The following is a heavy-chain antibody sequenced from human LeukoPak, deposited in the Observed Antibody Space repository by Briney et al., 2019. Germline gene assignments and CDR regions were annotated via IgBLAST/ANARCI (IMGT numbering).Heavy chain of an antibody. CDR2: ISYSGST. J-gene: IGHJ4*02. Sequence: SETLSLTWTVSGGSISSYYWSWIRQPPGKGLEWSGYISYSGSTNYNPSRKSRVTISADTSKDQFSLKQSSVTAADTGVYYCARHSHYYDSSGYFGYWGQGTLVTVSS. V-gene: IGHV4-59*08. CDR1: GGSISSYY. CDR3: ARHSHYYDSSGYFGY. D-gene: IGHD3-22*01.